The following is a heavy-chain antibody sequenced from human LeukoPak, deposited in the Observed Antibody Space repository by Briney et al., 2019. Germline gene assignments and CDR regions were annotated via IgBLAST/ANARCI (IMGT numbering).Heavy chain of an antibody. D-gene: IGHD3-10*01. Sequence: ASVKVSCKVSGYTLTELSMHWVRQAPGKGLEWMGGFDPEDGETIYAQKFQGRVTMTEDTSTDTAYMELSSLRSEDTAVYYCATIRITMVRGVMPYYYGMDVWGQGTTVTVSS. J-gene: IGHJ6*02. CDR3: ATIRITMVRGVMPYYYGMDV. CDR1: GYTLTELS. V-gene: IGHV1-24*01. CDR2: FDPEDGET.